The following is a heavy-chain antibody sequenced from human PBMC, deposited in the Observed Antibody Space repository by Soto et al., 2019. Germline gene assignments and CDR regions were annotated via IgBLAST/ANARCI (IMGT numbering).Heavy chain of an antibody. CDR1: GGSISSYY. D-gene: IGHD3-9*01. CDR2: IYYSGST. Sequence: SLTCTVSGGSISSYYWSWIRQPPGKGLEWIGYIYYSGSTNYNPSLKSRVTISVDTSKNQFSLKLSSVTAADTAVYYCARGGAYYDILTGPRFDYWGQGXLVTVSS. J-gene: IGHJ4*02. CDR3: ARGGAYYDILTGPRFDY. V-gene: IGHV4-59*01.